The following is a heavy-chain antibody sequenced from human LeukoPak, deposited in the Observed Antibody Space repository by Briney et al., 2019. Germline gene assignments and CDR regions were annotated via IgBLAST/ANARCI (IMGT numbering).Heavy chain of an antibody. CDR3: AKVNWGVFDY. Sequence: PGGSLRFSCAASGFTFSSYAMSWVRQAPGKGLEWVSAISRSGDSTYYADSVKGRFTISRDNSKNTLYLQMNSLRAEDTALYYCAKVNWGVFDYWGQGTLVTVSS. CDR2: ISRSGDST. V-gene: IGHV3-23*01. J-gene: IGHJ4*02. D-gene: IGHD7-27*01. CDR1: GFTFSSYA.